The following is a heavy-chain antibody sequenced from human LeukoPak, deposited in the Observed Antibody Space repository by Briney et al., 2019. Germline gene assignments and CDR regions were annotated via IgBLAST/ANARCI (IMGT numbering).Heavy chain of an antibody. J-gene: IGHJ4*02. CDR3: AKSPLYYDFWSGNDY. CDR2: ISYDGSNK. Sequence: GGSLRLSCAASGFTFSSYGMHWVHQAPGKGLEWVAVISYDGSNKYYADSVKGRFTISRDNSKNTLYLQMNSLRAEDTAVYYCAKSPLYYDFWSGNDYWGQGTLVTVSS. D-gene: IGHD3-3*01. V-gene: IGHV3-30*18. CDR1: GFTFSSYG.